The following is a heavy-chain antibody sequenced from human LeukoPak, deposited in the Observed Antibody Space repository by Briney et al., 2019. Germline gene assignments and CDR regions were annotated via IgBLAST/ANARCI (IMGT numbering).Heavy chain of an antibody. CDR1: GGSISSSSYY. CDR2: IYYSGIT. J-gene: IGHJ4*02. Sequence: SETLSLTCTVSGGSISSSSYYWGWIRQPPGKGLEWIGSIYYSGITYYNPSLKSRVTISVDTSKNQFSLKLTSVTAADTAMYYCARVSGYDWESFYDYWGQGSLVTVSS. CDR3: ARVSGYDWESFYDY. V-gene: IGHV4-39*07. D-gene: IGHD5-12*01.